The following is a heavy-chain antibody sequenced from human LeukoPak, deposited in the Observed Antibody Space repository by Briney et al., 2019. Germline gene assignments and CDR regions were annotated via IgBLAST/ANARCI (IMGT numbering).Heavy chain of an antibody. Sequence: GGSLRLSCAASEFTFSHYAMHWVRQAPGKGLEWVAVISYDGSNKYYADSVKGRFTISRDNSKNTLYLQTNSLRTDDTAVYYCARGLVSGSQRGYFDYWGHGALVTVSS. CDR2: ISYDGSNK. D-gene: IGHD1-26*01. V-gene: IGHV3-30-3*01. CDR1: EFTFSHYA. CDR3: ARGLVSGSQRGYFDY. J-gene: IGHJ4*01.